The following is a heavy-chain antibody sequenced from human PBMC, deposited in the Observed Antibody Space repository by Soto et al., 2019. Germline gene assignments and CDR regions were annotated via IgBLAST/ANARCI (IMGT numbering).Heavy chain of an antibody. CDR1: GFTVISNY. V-gene: IGHV3-53*01. CDR3: ARGSAEYYGMDV. CDR2: IYSGGST. Sequence: GGSLRLSCAASGFTVISNYMSWGRQAPGKGLEWVSVIYSGGSTYYADSVKGRFTISRDNSKNTLYLQMNSLRAEDTAVYYCARGSAEYYGMDVWGQGTTVTVSS. J-gene: IGHJ6*02.